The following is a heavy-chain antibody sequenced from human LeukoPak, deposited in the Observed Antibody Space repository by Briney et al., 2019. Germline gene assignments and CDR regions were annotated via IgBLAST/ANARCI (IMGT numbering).Heavy chain of an antibody. CDR1: GYTLTGYY. CDR3: ARGGSSWRIRSFDY. Sequence: GASVKVSRKASGYTLTGYYMHWVRQAPGQGLEWMGWINPNSGGTNYAQKFQGRVTMTRDTSISTAYMELSRLRSDDTAVYYCARGGSSWRIRSFDYWGQGTLVTVSS. V-gene: IGHV1-2*02. J-gene: IGHJ4*02. D-gene: IGHD6-13*01. CDR2: INPNSGGT.